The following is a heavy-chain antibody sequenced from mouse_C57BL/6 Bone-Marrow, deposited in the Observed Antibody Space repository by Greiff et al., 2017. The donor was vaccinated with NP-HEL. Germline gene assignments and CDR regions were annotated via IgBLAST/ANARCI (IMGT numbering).Heavy chain of an antibody. V-gene: IGHV1-64*01. CDR3: ARCGYLYAMDY. CDR2: IHPNSGST. CDR1: GYTFTSYW. J-gene: IGHJ4*01. Sequence: QVQLKQPGAELVKPGASVKLSCKASGYTFTSYWMHWVKQRPGQGLEWIGMIHPNSGSTNYNEKFKSKATLTVDKSSSTAYMQLSSLTSEDSAVYYCARCGYLYAMDYWGQGTSVTVSS.